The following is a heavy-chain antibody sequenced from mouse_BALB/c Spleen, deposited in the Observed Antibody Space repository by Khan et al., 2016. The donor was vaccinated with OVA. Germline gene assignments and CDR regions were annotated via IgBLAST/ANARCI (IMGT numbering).Heavy chain of an antibody. V-gene: IGHV1-5*01. J-gene: IGHJ3*01. CDR3: TRRNWDVAWFAY. D-gene: IGHD4-1*01. Sequence: VQLQQSGTVLARPGASVKMSCKASGYTFTSYWIHWIKQRPGQGLEWIGDIYPGNTDTNYNQKFKGKAKLTAVKSTSTAYMELSSLTNEDSAVYYCTRRNWDVAWFAYWGQGTLDTVSA. CDR2: IYPGNTDT. CDR1: GYTFTSYW.